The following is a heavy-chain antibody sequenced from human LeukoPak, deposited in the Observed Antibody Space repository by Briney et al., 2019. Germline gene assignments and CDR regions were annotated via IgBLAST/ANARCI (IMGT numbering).Heavy chain of an antibody. V-gene: IGHV3-30*03. J-gene: IGHJ3*02. Sequence: GGSLRLSCAASGFTFSHYGVHWVRQAPGKGLEWVAVISYDGSNKYYADSVKGRFTISRDNSKNTLYLQMNSLRAEDTAVYYCARVYYGDYFDLDIWGQGTMVTVSS. CDR1: GFTFSHYG. CDR2: ISYDGSNK. D-gene: IGHD4-17*01. CDR3: ARVYYGDYFDLDI.